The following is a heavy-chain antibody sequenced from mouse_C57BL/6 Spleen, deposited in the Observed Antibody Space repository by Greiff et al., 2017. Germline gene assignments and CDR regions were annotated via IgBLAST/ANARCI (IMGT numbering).Heavy chain of an antibody. CDR2: IAPSDSYT. CDR3: ARSRYSPFAY. CDR1: GYPFTSYW. V-gene: IGHV1-69*01. J-gene: IGHJ3*01. Sequence: QVPLQQPGAELVMPGASVKLSCKASGYPFTSYWMHWVKQRPGQGLEWIGEIAPSDSYTNYNQKFKGKSTVTVDKSASTAYMQRSSLTSEDSAVYYCARSRYSPFAYWGQVTLVTVSA.